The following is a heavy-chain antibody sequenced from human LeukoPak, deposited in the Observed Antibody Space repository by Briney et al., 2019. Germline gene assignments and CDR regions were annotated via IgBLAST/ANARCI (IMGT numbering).Heavy chain of an antibody. V-gene: IGHV3-23*01. CDR2: ISGSGGST. CDR3: ASYSSSYFGYY. CDR1: GFTFSSYA. Sequence: PGGSLRLSCAASGFTFSSYAMSWVRQAPGKGLEWVSAISGSGGSTYYADSAKGRFTISRDNSKNTLYLQMNSLRAEDTAVYYCASYSSSYFGYYWGQGTLVTVSS. D-gene: IGHD6-13*01. J-gene: IGHJ4*02.